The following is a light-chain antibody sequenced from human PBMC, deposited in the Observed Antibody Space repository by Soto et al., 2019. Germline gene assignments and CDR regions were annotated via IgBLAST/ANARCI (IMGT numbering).Light chain of an antibody. CDR2: DAS. J-gene: IGKJ4*01. CDR1: QTISRL. CDR3: QQYNDWPPAT. V-gene: IGKV1-5*01. Sequence: DIQMTQSPSTLSASVGDRVTIXXRASQTISRLLAWYQQKPGRAPKLLXYDASSLDGGVPSRFSGRGSGTEFTLTISSLQSEDFAVYYCQQYNDWPPATFGGGTKVDIK.